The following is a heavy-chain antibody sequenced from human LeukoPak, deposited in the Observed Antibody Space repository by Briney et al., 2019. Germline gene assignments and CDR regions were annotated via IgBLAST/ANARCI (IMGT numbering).Heavy chain of an antibody. J-gene: IGHJ4*02. CDR1: GFTFSSYS. CDR2: ISPTSTYI. CDR3: ARGDDSSGYYPDHFDY. D-gene: IGHD3-22*01. V-gene: IGHV3-21*01. Sequence: PGGSLRLSCAASGFTFSSYSMNWVRQAPGKGLEWVSSISPTSTYIYYADSVKGRFTISRDNAKNSLYLQMNSLRADDTAVYYCARGDDSSGYYPDHFDYWGQGTLVTVSS.